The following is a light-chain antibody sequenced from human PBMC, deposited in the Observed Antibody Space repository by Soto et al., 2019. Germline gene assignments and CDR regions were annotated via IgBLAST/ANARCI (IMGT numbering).Light chain of an antibody. V-gene: IGLV2-23*01. CDR1: SSDVASYTL. CDR2: EAT. Sequence: QSALTQRASVSGSPGQSITISCTGASSDVASYTLVSWYQQHPGKAPKLLIYEATKRPSGVSYRFSGSKSANTASLTISGLQADDEADYYCCSYAGYVFGTGTKVTVL. CDR3: CSYAGYV. J-gene: IGLJ1*01.